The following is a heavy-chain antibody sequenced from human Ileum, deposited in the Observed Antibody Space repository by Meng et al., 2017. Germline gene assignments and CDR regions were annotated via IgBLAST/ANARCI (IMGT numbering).Heavy chain of an antibody. V-gene: IGHV1-3*01. CDR2: IHAGNGNR. J-gene: IGHJ4*02. Sequence: QVQRVQSGPDVKRPGASGKVAGKASGATFTSFVIHWVRQAPGQRLEWMGWIHAGNGNRKYSQKFQGRVTFTTDTSATTAYLDLSSLRSEDTAVYYCARDPSGGKFHYFDSWGQGTLVTVSS. D-gene: IGHD2-15*01. CDR1: GATFTSFV. CDR3: ARDPSGGKFHYFDS.